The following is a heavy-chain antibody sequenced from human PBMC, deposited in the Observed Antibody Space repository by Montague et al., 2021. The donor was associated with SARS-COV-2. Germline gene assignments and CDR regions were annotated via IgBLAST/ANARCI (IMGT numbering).Heavy chain of an antibody. CDR3: ARVRAVPAAMRIVSLGRSYYGMDV. CDR1: GGPFSGYY. V-gene: IGHV4-34*01. Sequence: SETLSLTCAVYGGPFSGYYWSWIRQPPGKGLEWIGKINHSGSTNYNPSLKSRVTISVDTSKNQFSLKLSSVTAADTAVYYCARVRAVPAAMRIVSLGRSYYGMDVWGQGTTVTVSS. CDR2: INHSGST. D-gene: IGHD2-2*01. J-gene: IGHJ6*02.